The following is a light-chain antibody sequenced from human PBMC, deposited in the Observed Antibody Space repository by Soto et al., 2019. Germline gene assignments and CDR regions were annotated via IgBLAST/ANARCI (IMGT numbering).Light chain of an antibody. V-gene: IGLV1-47*01. J-gene: IGLJ3*02. CDR2: RNN. CDR3: AAWDDSLTCWV. Sequence: QSVLTQPPSASGTPGQRVTISCSGSSSNIGSNYVYWYQQLPGTAPKLLIYRNNQRPSGVPDRFSGSKSGTSASLAISGLRSDDEADYYCAAWDDSLTCWVFGGGTKVTVL. CDR1: SSNIGSNY.